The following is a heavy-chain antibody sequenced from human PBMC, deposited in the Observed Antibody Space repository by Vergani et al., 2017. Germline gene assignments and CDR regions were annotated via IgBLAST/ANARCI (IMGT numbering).Heavy chain of an antibody. CDR1: GYTFTSYG. Sequence: QVQLVQSGAEVKKPGASVKVSCKASGYTFTSYGISWVRQAPGQGLEWMGRIIPILGIANYAQKFQGRVTITADKSTSTAYMELSSLRSEDTAVYYCARDTAYYYYYGMDVWGQGTTVTVSS. V-gene: IGHV1-69*04. J-gene: IGHJ6*02. CDR2: IIPILGIA. CDR3: ARDTAYYYYYGMDV.